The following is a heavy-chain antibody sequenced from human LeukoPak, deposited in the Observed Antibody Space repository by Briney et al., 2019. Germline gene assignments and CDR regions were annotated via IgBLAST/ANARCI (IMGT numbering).Heavy chain of an antibody. J-gene: IGHJ4*02. CDR3: AREYYDSSAYNQEAIDY. D-gene: IGHD3-22*01. CDR1: GYTFTDYY. V-gene: IGHV1-2*02. Sequence: GASVKVSCKASGYTFTDYYMHWVRQAPGQGLEWLGWINPNSGGTNYAQKFQGRVTMTRDTSISTAYMELSGLRSDDTAVYYCAREYYDSSAYNQEAIDYWGQGTLVTVSS. CDR2: INPNSGGT.